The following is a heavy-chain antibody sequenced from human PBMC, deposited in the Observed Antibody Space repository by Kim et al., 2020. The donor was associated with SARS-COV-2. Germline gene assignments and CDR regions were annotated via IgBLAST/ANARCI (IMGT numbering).Heavy chain of an antibody. Sequence: ADAVKGRFTIARDNSKNSLYLQMNSLRTEDTALYYCAKGLPYSYGYGFDYWGQGTLVTVSS. D-gene: IGHD5-18*01. V-gene: IGHV3-43*01. J-gene: IGHJ4*02. CDR3: AKGLPYSYGYGFDY.